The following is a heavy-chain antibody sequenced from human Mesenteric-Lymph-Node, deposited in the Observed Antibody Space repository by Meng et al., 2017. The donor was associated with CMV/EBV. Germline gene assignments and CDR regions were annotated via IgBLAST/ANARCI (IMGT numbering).Heavy chain of an antibody. Sequence: ESLKISCTVSGGSINSRTLHWGWIRQPPGKGLDWIGSISYSGNTYYNLSLKSRVTISVDTSRNQFSLKLTSVTAADTAAYYCARHIPGTYYYALDVWGQGTTVTVSS. J-gene: IGHJ6*02. CDR1: GGSINSRTLH. CDR3: ARHIPGTYYYALDV. V-gene: IGHV4-39*01. D-gene: IGHD2-21*01. CDR2: ISYSGNT.